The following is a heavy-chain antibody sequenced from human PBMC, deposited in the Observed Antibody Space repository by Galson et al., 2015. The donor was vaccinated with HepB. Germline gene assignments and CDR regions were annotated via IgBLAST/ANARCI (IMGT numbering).Heavy chain of an antibody. D-gene: IGHD2-2*01. Sequence: SVKVSCKASGYTFTSYYMHWVRQAPGQGLEWMGIINPSGGSTSYAQKFQGRVTMTRDTSTSTVYMELSSLRSEDTAVYYCARGQYPDRRENWFDPWGQGTLVTVSS. V-gene: IGHV1-46*01. CDR1: GYTFTSYY. CDR3: ARGQYPDRRENWFDP. J-gene: IGHJ5*02. CDR2: INPSGGST.